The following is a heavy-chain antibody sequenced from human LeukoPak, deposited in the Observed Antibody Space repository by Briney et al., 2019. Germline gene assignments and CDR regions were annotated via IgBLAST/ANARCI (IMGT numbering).Heavy chain of an antibody. J-gene: IGHJ4*02. CDR1: GVSISSSEW. Sequence: PSGTLSLTCAVSGVSISSSEWWICVRQPPGQGLEWIGEIHRAGRTRYNPSLKSRVTISMDYSKNQFSLKLTSVTAADTAIYYCGKTDIYFNPIDYWGPGSLVTVSS. V-gene: IGHV4-4*02. D-gene: IGHD3-9*01. CDR3: GKTDIYFNPIDY. CDR2: IHRAGRT.